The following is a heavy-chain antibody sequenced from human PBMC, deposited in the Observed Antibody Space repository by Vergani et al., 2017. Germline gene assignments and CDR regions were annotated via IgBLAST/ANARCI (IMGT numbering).Heavy chain of an antibody. D-gene: IGHD6-6*01. J-gene: IGHJ5*02. CDR1: GGTFSSYT. CDR2: IIPILGIA. Sequence: QVQLVQSGAEVKKPGSSVKVSCKASGGTFSSYTISWVRQAPGQGLEWMGRIIPILGIANYAQKFQGRVTITADKSTSTAYMELSSLRSEDTAVYYCARRNGSSSFFWFDPWGQGTLVTVSS. CDR3: ARRNGSSSFFWFDP. V-gene: IGHV1-69*02.